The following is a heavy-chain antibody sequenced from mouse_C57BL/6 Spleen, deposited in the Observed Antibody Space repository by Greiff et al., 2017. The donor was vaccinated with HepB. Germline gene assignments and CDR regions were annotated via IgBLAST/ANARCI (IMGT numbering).Heavy chain of an antibody. CDR3: AAIITTVADY. Sequence: QVQLKESGAELVKPGASVKISCKASGYAFSSYWMNWVKQRPGKGLEWIGQIYPGDGDTNYNGKFKGKATLTADKSSSTAYMQLSSLTSEDSAVYFCAAIITTVADYWGQGTTLTVSS. CDR2: IYPGDGDT. V-gene: IGHV1-80*01. CDR1: GYAFSSYW. D-gene: IGHD1-1*01. J-gene: IGHJ2*01.